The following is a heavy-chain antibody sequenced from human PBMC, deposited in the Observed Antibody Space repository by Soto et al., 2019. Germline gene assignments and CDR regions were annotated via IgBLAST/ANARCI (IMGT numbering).Heavy chain of an antibody. CDR3: ASGAVVTSPDVFDI. J-gene: IGHJ3*02. CDR1: GFTVSSKY. Sequence: EVQLVESGGGLVQPGGSLRLSCVASGFTVSSKYMSWVRQAPGKGLEWVSVIYSGGTTKHADSVKDRFSISRDDSKNTLYLQMNSLRAEDTAIYYCASGAVVTSPDVFDIWGQGTMVTVSS. V-gene: IGHV3-66*01. D-gene: IGHD2-21*02. CDR2: IYSGGTT.